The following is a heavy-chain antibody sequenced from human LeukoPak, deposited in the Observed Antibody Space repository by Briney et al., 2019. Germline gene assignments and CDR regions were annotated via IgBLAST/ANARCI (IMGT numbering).Heavy chain of an antibody. CDR1: GGSFSGYY. D-gene: IGHD2-2*01. CDR3: AIPGYCSSTSCYVYAFDI. V-gene: IGHV4-34*01. J-gene: IGHJ3*02. Sequence: SETLSFTCAVYGGSFSGYYWSRIRQPPGKGLEWIGEINHSGSTNYNPSLKSRVTISVDTSKNQFSLKLSSVTAADTAVYYCAIPGYCSSTSCYVYAFDIWGQGTMVTVSS. CDR2: INHSGST.